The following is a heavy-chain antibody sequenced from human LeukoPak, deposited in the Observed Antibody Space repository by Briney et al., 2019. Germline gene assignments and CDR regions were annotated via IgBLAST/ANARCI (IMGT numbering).Heavy chain of an antibody. J-gene: IGHJ6*03. D-gene: IGHD3-22*01. CDR2: IIPIFGTA. V-gene: IGHV1-69*13. Sequence: ASVKVSCKASGGTFSSYAISWVRQAPGQGLEWMGGIIPIFGTANYAQKFRGRVTITADESTSTAYMELSSLRSEDTAVYYCARDLGRSHSSGYYITRVDYYYYMDVWGKGTTVTISS. CDR1: GGTFSSYA. CDR3: ARDLGRSHSSGYYITRVDYYYYMDV.